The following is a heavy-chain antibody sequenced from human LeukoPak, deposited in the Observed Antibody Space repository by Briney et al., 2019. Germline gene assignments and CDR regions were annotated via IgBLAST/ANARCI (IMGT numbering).Heavy chain of an antibody. CDR3: ARTGYHYGSGSHFAFDV. J-gene: IGHJ3*01. CDR1: GYSFTTYW. Sequence: GESLEISCEASGYSFTTYWIGWVRQLPGKGLEWMGIIYPSDSDTRYSPSLLGQVAISSDRSITTVYLQWSNLRASDTAMYYCARTGYHYGSGSHFAFDVWGQGTMVTVSS. V-gene: IGHV5-51*01. D-gene: IGHD3-10*01. CDR2: IYPSDSDT.